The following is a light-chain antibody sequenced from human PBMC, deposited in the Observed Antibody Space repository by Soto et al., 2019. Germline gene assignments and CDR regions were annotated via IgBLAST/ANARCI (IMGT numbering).Light chain of an antibody. CDR2: EVD. J-gene: IGLJ1*01. V-gene: IGLV2-14*01. CDR1: SSDVGFYNY. Sequence: QSEPTQPASASRSPGQSITIACTGTSSDVGFYNYVSWYQQQHPGKAPKLMIYEVDNRPSGVSIRFSGSKSGNTASLTISGLQAEDEADYYCSSYAHGSNYVFGTGTKVTV. CDR3: SSYAHGSNYV.